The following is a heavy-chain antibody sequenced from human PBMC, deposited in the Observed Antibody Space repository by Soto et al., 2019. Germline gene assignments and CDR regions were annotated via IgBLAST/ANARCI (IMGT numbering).Heavy chain of an antibody. J-gene: IGHJ4*02. D-gene: IGHD1-20*01. CDR2: IYSSGST. V-gene: IGHV4-59*01. CDR3: ARGGVNWNYDY. Sequence: WTWIRQPPGKGLEWIGYIYSSGSTNYNTSLKSRVTISVDTSKNQFSLKLSSVIAADTAVYYCARGGVNWNYDYWGQGTLVTVSS.